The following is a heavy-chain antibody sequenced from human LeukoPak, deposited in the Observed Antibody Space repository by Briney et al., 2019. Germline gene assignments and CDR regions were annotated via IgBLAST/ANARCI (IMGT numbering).Heavy chain of an antibody. Sequence: ASVKVSCKASGYTFTGYYMHWVRQAPGQGLEWMGWINPNSGGTNYAQKFQGRVTMTRDTSISTAYMELSRLRSDDTAVYYCARSSTXXXYFDYWGQGTLVTVSS. CDR3: ARSSTXXXYFDY. CDR2: INPNSGGT. J-gene: IGHJ4*02. V-gene: IGHV1-2*02. CDR1: GYTFTGYY. D-gene: IGHD6-6*01.